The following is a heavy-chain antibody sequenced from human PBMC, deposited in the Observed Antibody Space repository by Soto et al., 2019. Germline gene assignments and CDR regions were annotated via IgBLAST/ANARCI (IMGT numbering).Heavy chain of an antibody. CDR2: ISGSGGSP. J-gene: IGHJ3*02. V-gene: IGHV3-23*01. D-gene: IGHD6-13*01. Sequence: EVQLLESGGGLVQPGGSLSLSCAASGFTLSSYALSWVRRAPGKGLEWVPAISGSGGSPYYADSVKGRFTISRDNSKNTLYLQMNSLRAEDTAVYYCAKIPHSSSWYLDAFDIWGQGTMVTVSS. CDR3: AKIPHSSSWYLDAFDI. CDR1: GFTLSSYA.